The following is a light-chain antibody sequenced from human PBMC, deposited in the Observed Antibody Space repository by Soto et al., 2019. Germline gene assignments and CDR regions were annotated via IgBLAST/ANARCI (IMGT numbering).Light chain of an antibody. V-gene: IGKV2-28*01. CDR3: MQALQTPLT. J-gene: IGKJ5*01. CDR2: LGS. CDR1: QSLLHSNGYNY. Sequence: DIVMTQSPLSLPFTPGEPASISCRSSQSLLHSNGYNYFDWYLQKPGQSPQLLIYLGSNRASGVPDRFSGSGSGTDFTLKISRVEAEDVGVYYCMQALQTPLTFGQGTRLEIK.